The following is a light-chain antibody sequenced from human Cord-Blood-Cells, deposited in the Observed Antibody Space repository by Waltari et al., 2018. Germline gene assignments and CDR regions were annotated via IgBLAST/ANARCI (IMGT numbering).Light chain of an antibody. Sequence: QSPLTQPRSVSHCPGQSVTIPCPRTRRHDVGYIDLSWYQPHPGKAPKLMIYDVSKRPSGVPDRFSGSNAGNTASLTISGLQAEDEADYYCCSFAGSYTGDWVFGGGTKLTVL. CDR2: DVS. J-gene: IGLJ3*02. V-gene: IGLV2-11*02. CDR3: CSFAGSYTGDWV. CDR1: RRHDVGYID.